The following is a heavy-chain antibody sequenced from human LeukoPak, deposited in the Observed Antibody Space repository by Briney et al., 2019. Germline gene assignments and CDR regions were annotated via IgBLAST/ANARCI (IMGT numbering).Heavy chain of an antibody. D-gene: IGHD5-12*01. J-gene: IGHJ6*02. CDR3: AREVAPYYYKYGMDV. CDR1: GFSFSDFG. V-gene: IGHV3-30*03. CDR2: ISYDGSNK. Sequence: GGSLRLSCAASGFSFSDFGMHWVRQAPGKGLEWVAVISYDGSNKYYADSVRGRFTISGDNSKNTLYLQMNSLGAEDTAVYYCAREVAPYYYKYGMDVWGQGTTVTVSS.